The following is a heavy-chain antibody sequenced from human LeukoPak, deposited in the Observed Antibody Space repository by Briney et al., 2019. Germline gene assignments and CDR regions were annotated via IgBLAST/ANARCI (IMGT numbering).Heavy chain of an antibody. Sequence: SGPTLLKPTQTLTLTCSFSGFSLSTGGVGVRWIRQSPGRALEWLALIYWDDDKRYSPSLRTRLTIVKDTSNNQVVLIMTNVDPADTATYYCAHRRSGYNWNHGDFDYWGQGNLVTVSS. CDR1: GFSLSTGGVG. CDR2: IYWDDDK. CDR3: AHRRSGYNWNHGDFDY. V-gene: IGHV2-5*02. J-gene: IGHJ4*02. D-gene: IGHD1-14*01.